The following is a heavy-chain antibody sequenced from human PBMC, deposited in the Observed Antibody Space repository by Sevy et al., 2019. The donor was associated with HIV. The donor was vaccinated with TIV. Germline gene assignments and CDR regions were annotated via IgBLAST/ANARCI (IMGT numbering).Heavy chain of an antibody. Sequence: GGSLRLSCTASGFTFSSYEMNWVRQAPGKGLEWVSYIANSGSSIYDSDSLRGRFTVFRDNAKNSLYLQMKSLRAEDTAVYYCARDLPPSATTVAHFDYWGRGTLVTVSS. CDR1: GFTFSSYE. V-gene: IGHV3-48*03. CDR2: IANSGSSI. J-gene: IGHJ4*02. CDR3: ARDLPPSATTVAHFDY. D-gene: IGHD4-17*01.